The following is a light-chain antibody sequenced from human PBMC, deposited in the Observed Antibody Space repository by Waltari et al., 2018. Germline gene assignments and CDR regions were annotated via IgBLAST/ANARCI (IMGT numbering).Light chain of an antibody. CDR3: QQYDKWLMYT. CDR2: GAS. CDR1: QSVGNN. V-gene: IGKV3-15*01. J-gene: IGKJ2*01. Sequence: EVMMTQSPATLSVSPGERATLSCRASQSVGNNLAWVQGRPGQAPRLLIFGASTRATGIPARFTGSGSGTEFTLTISSLQSEDFAVYYCQQYDKWLMYTFGQGTKVEVK.